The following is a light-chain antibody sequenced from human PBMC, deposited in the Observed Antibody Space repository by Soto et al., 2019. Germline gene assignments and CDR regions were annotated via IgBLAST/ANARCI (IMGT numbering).Light chain of an antibody. CDR1: QSVSSN. J-gene: IGKJ1*01. V-gene: IGKV3-15*01. CDR2: GAS. Sequence: ETVMTQSPATLSVSPGERASLSCRASQSVSSNLAWYQQKPGRAPRILIFGASSRAAGVPDRFSGSGSGTDFTLTINSLQSEDFAVYYCQQYGSSGTFGQGTKVEIK. CDR3: QQYGSSGT.